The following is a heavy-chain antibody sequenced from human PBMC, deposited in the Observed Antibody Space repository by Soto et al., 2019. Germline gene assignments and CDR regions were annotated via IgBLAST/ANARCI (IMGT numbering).Heavy chain of an antibody. V-gene: IGHV1-3*01. CDR3: ARSEPRYCSETTCYFNWFDP. CDR2: INGGNGNR. D-gene: IGHD2-15*01. Sequence: VASVKVSCKASGYSFTTYSIQWLRQAPGQRLEWMGWINGGNGNRKYSQKFQDRVTITSDTSASTAYMDLSSLRSEDTAMYYCARSEPRYCSETTCYFNWFDPWGQGTLVTVSS. CDR1: GYSFTTYS. J-gene: IGHJ5*02.